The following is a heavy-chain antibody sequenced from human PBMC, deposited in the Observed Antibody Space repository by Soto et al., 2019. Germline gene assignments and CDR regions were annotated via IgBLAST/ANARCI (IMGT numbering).Heavy chain of an antibody. V-gene: IGHV1-18*01. CDR1: GYTFTSYG. D-gene: IGHD3-9*01. Sequence: ASVKVSCKASGYTFTSYGISWVRQAPGQGLEWMGWISAYNGNTNYAQKLQGRVTMTTDTSTSTAYMELRSLRSDDTAVYYCARNYDILTGYYEWNSDNWFDPWGQGTLVTVSS. J-gene: IGHJ5*02. CDR3: ARNYDILTGYYEWNSDNWFDP. CDR2: ISAYNGNT.